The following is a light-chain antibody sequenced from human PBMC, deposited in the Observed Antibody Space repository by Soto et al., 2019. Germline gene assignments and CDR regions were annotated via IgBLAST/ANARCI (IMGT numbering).Light chain of an antibody. CDR3: QQYDNLPSIT. V-gene: IGKV1-33*01. J-gene: IGKJ5*01. CDR1: QDISNY. Sequence: DIQMTQSPSSLSASVADRVTITCQASQDISNYLNWYQQKPGKVPKLLLETGVPSRFSGSGSGTDFTFTISSLQPEDIATYYCQQYDNLPSITFGQGTRLEIK.